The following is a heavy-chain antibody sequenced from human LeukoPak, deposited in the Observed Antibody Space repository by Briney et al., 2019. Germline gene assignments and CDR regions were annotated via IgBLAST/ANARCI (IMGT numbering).Heavy chain of an antibody. V-gene: IGHV5-51*01. J-gene: IGHJ4*02. CDR3: ARRVDSYWFFDY. CDR2: IYPGDSDT. D-gene: IGHD1-26*01. CDR1: GYSFTNYW. Sequence: ESLKISCKGSGYSFTNYWIGWVRQMPGKGLEWMGIIYPGDSDTRYIPSFQGQVSISADKSTSTAYLQWSSLRASDTAMYYCARRVDSYWFFDYWGQGTLVTVSS.